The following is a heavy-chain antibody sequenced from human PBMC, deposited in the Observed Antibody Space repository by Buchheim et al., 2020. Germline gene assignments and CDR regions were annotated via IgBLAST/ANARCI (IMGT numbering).Heavy chain of an antibody. CDR1: GYTFTSYG. D-gene: IGHD4-11*01. V-gene: IGHV1-18*04. J-gene: IGHJ6*02. CDR3: ARVCDYSNYGFCYYYYGMDV. Sequence: QVQLVQSGAEVKKPGASVKVSCKASGYTFTSYGISWVRQAPGQGLEWMGWNSAYNGKTNYAPKLQGRVTMTTDTSTVTAYMELRSLRSDDTAVYYCARVCDYSNYGFCYYYYGMDVWGQGTT. CDR2: NSAYNGKT.